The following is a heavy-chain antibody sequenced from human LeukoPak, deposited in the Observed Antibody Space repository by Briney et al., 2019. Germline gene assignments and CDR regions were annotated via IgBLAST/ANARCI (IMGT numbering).Heavy chain of an antibody. CDR2: IYYSGST. D-gene: IGHD6-6*01. CDR1: GGSISSSSYY. V-gene: IGHV4-39*07. J-gene: IGHJ4*02. CDR3: ASLTIDSSSSGYYFDY. Sequence: SETLSLTCTVSGGSISSSSYYWGWIRQPPGKGLEWIGSIYYSGSTYYNPSLKSRVTISVDTSKNQFSLKLSSVTAADTAVYYCASLTIDSSSSGYYFDYWGQGTLVTVSS.